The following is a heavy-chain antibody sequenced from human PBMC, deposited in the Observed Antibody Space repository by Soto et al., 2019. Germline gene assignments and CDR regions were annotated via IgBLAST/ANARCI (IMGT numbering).Heavy chain of an antibody. CDR3: ARVGEDSSEGY. Sequence: QVQLVESGGGVVQPGRSLRLSCAASGFTFSSYGMHWVRQAPGKGLEWVAVIWYDGSNKYYADSVKGRFTISRDNSKNTLYLQLNSLRAEDTAVYYCARVGEDSSEGYWGQGTLVTVSS. D-gene: IGHD3-22*01. CDR2: IWYDGSNK. CDR1: GFTFSSYG. V-gene: IGHV3-33*01. J-gene: IGHJ4*02.